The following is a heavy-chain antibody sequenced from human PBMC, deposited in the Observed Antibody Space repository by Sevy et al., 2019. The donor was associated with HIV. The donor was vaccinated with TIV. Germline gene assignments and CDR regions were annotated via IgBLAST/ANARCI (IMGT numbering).Heavy chain of an antibody. CDR1: GGSISSYY. D-gene: IGHD5-18*01. CDR2: IYYSGST. V-gene: IGHV4-59*08. CDR3: ARQGGYQLPAAFDI. J-gene: IGHJ3*02. Sequence: SETLSLTCTVSGGSISSYYWSWIRQSPGKGLEWIGHIYYSGSTNYNPSLKSRVTMSVDTSKNQFSLKLSSVTAADTAVYYCARQGGYQLPAAFDIWGQGTMVTVSS.